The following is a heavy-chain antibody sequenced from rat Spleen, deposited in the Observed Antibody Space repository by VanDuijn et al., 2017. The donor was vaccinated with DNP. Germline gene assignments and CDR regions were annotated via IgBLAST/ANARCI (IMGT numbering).Heavy chain of an antibody. CDR1: GFTFSNSG. CDR2: ISHDGGGYT. J-gene: IGHJ1*01. V-gene: IGHV5-19*01. D-gene: IGHD3-1*01. CDR3: ARGSTSIYWYFDF. Sequence: EVQLVESGGGLVQPGRSLKVSCAASGFTFSNSGMHWIRQAPRKGLEWVASISHDGGGYTYYRDSVKGRFTISRDYAKTSLYLQMDSLTSEDTATYYCARGSTSIYWYFDFWGPGTMVTVSS.